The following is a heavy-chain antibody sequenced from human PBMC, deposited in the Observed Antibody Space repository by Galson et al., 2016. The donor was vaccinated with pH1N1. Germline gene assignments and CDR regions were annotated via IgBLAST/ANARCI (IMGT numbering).Heavy chain of an antibody. Sequence: SLRLSCAASGFTFSTYWMHWVRQAPGKGLEWVANIKQDGSEKYYLDSVKGRFTISRDNAKNSLYLQMNNLRDEDTAMYFCARRYFDYWGQGALVTVSS. CDR1: GFTFSTYW. D-gene: IGHD3-9*01. V-gene: IGHV3-7*01. CDR2: IKQDGSEK. CDR3: ARRYFDY. J-gene: IGHJ4*02.